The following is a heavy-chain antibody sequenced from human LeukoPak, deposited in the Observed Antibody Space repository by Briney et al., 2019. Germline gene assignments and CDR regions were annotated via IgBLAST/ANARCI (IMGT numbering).Heavy chain of an antibody. CDR3: ARDRSYYDARNYYDMDV. V-gene: IGHV4-38-2*02. Sequence: PSETLSLTCTVSGYAISSGHYWGWIRQSPGKGLEWIGSIYHNGNTYNNPSLKSRVTILVDTSKNQFSLKLTSVTAADTAVYYCARDRSYYDARNYYDMDVWGKGTSVTVSS. D-gene: IGHD3-10*01. CDR1: GYAISSGHY. CDR2: IYHNGNT. J-gene: IGHJ6*03.